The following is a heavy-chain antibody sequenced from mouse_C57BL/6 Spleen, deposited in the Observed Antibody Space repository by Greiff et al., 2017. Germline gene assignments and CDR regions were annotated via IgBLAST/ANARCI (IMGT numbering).Heavy chain of an antibody. J-gene: IGHJ2*01. CDR2: ISYDGSN. CDR1: GYSITSGYY. D-gene: IGHD4-1*01. CDR3: ARGETGAFDY. Sequence: EVQLQESGPGLVKPSQSLSLTCSVTGYSITSGYYWNWIRQFPGNKLEWMGYISYDGSNNYNPSLKNRISITRDTSKNQFFLKLNSVTTEDTATYYCARGETGAFDYWGQGTTLTVSS. V-gene: IGHV3-6*01.